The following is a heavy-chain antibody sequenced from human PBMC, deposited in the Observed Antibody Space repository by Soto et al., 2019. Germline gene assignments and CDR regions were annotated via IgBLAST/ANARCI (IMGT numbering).Heavy chain of an antibody. CDR2: VSQEGKNT. J-gene: IGHJ4*02. D-gene: IGHD6-19*01. V-gene: IGHV3-30*18. Sequence: VQLVESGGGVVQPGRSLRLSCAASGFTFSDYAMHWVRQAPGKGLEGGAFVSQEGKNTHYAASVKGRFTISRDSSKNTVSLEMTSLRAEDTAVYYCAKGGRQWLVTSDFNYWGQGALVTVSS. CDR1: GFTFSDYA. CDR3: AKGGRQWLVTSDFNY.